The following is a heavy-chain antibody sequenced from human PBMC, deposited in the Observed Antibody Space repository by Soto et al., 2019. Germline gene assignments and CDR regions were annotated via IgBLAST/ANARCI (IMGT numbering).Heavy chain of an antibody. Sequence: SKTLSLTCAVSGGSISSGGYSWSWIRQPPGKGLEWIGYIYHSGSTYYNPSLKSRVTISVDRSKNQFSLKLSSVTAADTAVYYCARRTMIAYFDYWGQGTLVTVSS. D-gene: IGHD3-22*01. CDR1: GGSISSGGYS. CDR2: IYHSGST. V-gene: IGHV4-30-2*01. J-gene: IGHJ4*02. CDR3: ARRTMIAYFDY.